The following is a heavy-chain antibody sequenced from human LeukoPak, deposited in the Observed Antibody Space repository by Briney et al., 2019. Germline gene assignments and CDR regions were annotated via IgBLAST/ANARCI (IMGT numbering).Heavy chain of an antibody. Sequence: ASVKVSCKASGYTFTSYGISWVRQAPEKGLKWREWISAYNGNTNYAQKLQGRVTMTTDTSTSTAYMELRSLRSDDTAVYYCARRYSSSWYHWFDPWGQGTLVTVSS. D-gene: IGHD6-13*01. V-gene: IGHV1-18*01. CDR2: ISAYNGNT. CDR3: ARRYSSSWYHWFDP. J-gene: IGHJ5*02. CDR1: GYTFTSYG.